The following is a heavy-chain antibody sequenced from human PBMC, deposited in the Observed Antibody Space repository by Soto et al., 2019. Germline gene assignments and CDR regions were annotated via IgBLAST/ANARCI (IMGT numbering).Heavy chain of an antibody. V-gene: IGHV4-59*01. Sequence: LSLTCTVSGGSISSYYWSWIRQPPGKGLEWIGYIYYSGSTNYNPSLKSRVTISVDTSKNQFSLKLSSVTAADTAVYYCARVGSSSSKYFDYWGQGTLVTVSS. J-gene: IGHJ4*02. CDR3: ARVGSSSSKYFDY. D-gene: IGHD6-6*01. CDR2: IYYSGST. CDR1: GGSISSYY.